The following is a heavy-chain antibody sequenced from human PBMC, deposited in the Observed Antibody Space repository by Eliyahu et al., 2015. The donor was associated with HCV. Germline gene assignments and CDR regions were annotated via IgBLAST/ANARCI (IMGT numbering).Heavy chain of an antibody. D-gene: IGHD3-3*01. CDR2: ISGXGGST. CDR3: AKVMLRFLEWLLSPPRAYYYGMDV. Sequence: EXQLLESGGGLVQPGGSLRLSXAASGFTFSSXAMXWVRPAPGKGLGWVSAISGXGGSTYYADSVKGRFTISRDNSKNTLYLQMNSLRAEDTAVYYCAKVMLRFLEWLLSPPRAYYYGMDVWGQGTTVTVSS. CDR1: GFTFSSXA. V-gene: IGHV3-23*01. J-gene: IGHJ6*02.